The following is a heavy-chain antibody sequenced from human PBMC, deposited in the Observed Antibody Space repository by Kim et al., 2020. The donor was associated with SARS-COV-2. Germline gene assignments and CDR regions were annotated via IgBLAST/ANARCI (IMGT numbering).Heavy chain of an antibody. CDR2: ISAYNGNT. D-gene: IGHD3-10*01. V-gene: IGHV1-18*01. Sequence: ASVKVSCKASGYTFTSYGISWVRQAPGQGLEWMGWISAYNGNTNYAQKLQGRVTMTTDTSTSTAYMELRSLRSDDTAVYYCARVGYYGSGSYYNPNTNYGMDVWGQGTTVTVSS. CDR3: ARVGYYGSGSYYNPNTNYGMDV. J-gene: IGHJ6*02. CDR1: GYTFTSYG.